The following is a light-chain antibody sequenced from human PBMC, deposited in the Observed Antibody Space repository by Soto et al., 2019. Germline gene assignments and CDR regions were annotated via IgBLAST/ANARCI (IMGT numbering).Light chain of an antibody. CDR1: QDIKTY. J-gene: IGKJ3*01. CDR2: GTF. CDR3: QHLNNYPPFT. V-gene: IGKV1-9*01. Sequence: IQLTQSPSSLSASVGDGVTITCRASQDIKTYLAWYQQKQGKAPKLLISGTFTLQSGVPSRFNGSGSGTDFTLTISRLQPEDFATYYCQHLNNYPPFTFGPGTKV.